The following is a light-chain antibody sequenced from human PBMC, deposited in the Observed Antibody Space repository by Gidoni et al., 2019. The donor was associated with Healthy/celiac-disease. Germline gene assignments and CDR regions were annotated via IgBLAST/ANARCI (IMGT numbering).Light chain of an antibody. CDR2: GAS. V-gene: IGKV3D-15*01. Sequence: EIVMTQSPATLSVSPGERATLSCRASQSVSSNLAWYQQKPGQAPRLLIYGASTRATGIPARFSGSGSGTEFTLTISSLQSEDFAVYYCQQYNNWPSLITFXPXTKVDIK. CDR3: QQYNNWPSLIT. J-gene: IGKJ3*01. CDR1: QSVSSN.